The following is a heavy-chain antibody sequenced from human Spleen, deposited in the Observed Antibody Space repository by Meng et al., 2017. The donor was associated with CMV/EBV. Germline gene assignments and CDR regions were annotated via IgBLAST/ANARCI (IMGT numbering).Heavy chain of an antibody. Sequence: ISGERFSIVDASQSWFLESPARGVEWLGSAYYTSKWIFDYIVSLISRLTINPDTSKNQLSLQLNSVTPDDAAVYYCARNVGSSWLDSWGQGILVTVSS. CDR3: ARNVGSSWLDS. D-gene: IGHD6-13*01. CDR2: AYYTSKWIF. V-gene: IGHV6-1*01. J-gene: IGHJ5*01. CDR1: GERFSIVDAS.